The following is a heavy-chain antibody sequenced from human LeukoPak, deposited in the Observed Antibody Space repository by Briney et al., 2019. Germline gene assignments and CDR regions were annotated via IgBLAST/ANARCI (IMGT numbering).Heavy chain of an antibody. CDR3: ARVTTPWYFDY. V-gene: IGHV4-30-2*01. CDR2: IYHSGST. D-gene: IGHD4-17*01. CDR1: GGSISSGGYS. J-gene: IGHJ4*02. Sequence: SQTLSLTCAVSGGSISSGGYSWRWIRQPPGKGLEWIGYIYHSGSTYYNPSLKSRVTISVDRSKNQFSLKLSSVTAADTAVYYCARVTTPWYFDYWGQGTLVTVSS.